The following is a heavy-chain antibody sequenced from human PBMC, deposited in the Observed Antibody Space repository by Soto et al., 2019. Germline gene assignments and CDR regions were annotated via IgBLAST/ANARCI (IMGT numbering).Heavy chain of an antibody. Sequence: GGSLRLSCVVSGFSFSSVWMTWVRQAPGKGLECVANIKYDGSEEYYVDSVRGRFTISRDNAQNSLYLQMNSLRDEDSAVYYCVTDLNWQGHWGQGTLVTVSS. CDR2: IKYDGSEE. CDR3: VTDLNWQGH. CDR1: GFSFSSVW. J-gene: IGHJ4*02. V-gene: IGHV3-7*01.